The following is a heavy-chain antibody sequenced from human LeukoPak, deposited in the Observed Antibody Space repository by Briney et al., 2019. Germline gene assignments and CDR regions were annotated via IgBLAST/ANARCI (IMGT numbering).Heavy chain of an antibody. V-gene: IGHV3-9*01. CDR3: VTFRYYHSGSAY. CDR1: GFTFDDYA. J-gene: IGHJ4*02. D-gene: IGHD3-10*01. Sequence: PGRSLRLSCAASGFTFDDYAMHWVRQAPGKGLEWVSGISWNSGSIGYADSVKGRFTISRDNAKNSLYLQMNSLRAEDTAMYYCVTFRYYHSGSAYWGQGTVVTVSS. CDR2: ISWNSGSI.